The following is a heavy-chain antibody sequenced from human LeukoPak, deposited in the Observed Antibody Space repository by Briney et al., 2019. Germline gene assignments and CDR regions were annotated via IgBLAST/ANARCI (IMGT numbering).Heavy chain of an antibody. J-gene: IGHJ4*02. CDR3: ARKYLYGSGKPHFDH. V-gene: IGHV1-8*01. CDR2: MNPNSGNT. Sequence: GASVKVSCTASGYTFTSYDINWVRQATGQGLEWMGWMNPNSGNTGYAQKFQGRVTMTRNTSISTAYMELSSLRSDDTAVYFCARKYLYGSGKPHFDHWGQGTLVTVSS. D-gene: IGHD3-10*01. CDR1: GYTFTSYD.